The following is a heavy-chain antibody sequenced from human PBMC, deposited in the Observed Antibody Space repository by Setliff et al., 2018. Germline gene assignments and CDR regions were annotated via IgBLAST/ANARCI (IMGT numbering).Heavy chain of an antibody. CDR3: SKLVRYCTTTACQGASGAEF. J-gene: IGHJ4*02. CDR1: GYTFSNYG. CDR2: ISAYTGDT. Sequence: PSVKVSCKASGYTFSNYGITWVRQAPGQGLEWMGWISAYTGDTKFAQKFQGRVTMTTDTSTSTAYLELRSLTSDDTAVYYCSKLVRYCTTTACQGASGAEFWGQGTLVTVSS. D-gene: IGHD2-8*01. V-gene: IGHV1-18*01.